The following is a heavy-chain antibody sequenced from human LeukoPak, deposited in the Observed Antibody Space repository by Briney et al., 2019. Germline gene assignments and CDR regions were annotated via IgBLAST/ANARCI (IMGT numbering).Heavy chain of an antibody. CDR2: ISSSSSTI. CDR3: ATNLAIHFDY. V-gene: IGHV3-48*02. J-gene: IGHJ4*02. CDR1: GFTFSRYS. D-gene: IGHD2-21*01. Sequence: GGSQRLSCAVSGFTFSRYSMNWVRQAPGKGLEWLSYISSSSSTIYYADSVKGRFTISRDNAKNSLYLQMNSLRDEDTAVYYCATNLAIHFDYWGQGTLVTVSS.